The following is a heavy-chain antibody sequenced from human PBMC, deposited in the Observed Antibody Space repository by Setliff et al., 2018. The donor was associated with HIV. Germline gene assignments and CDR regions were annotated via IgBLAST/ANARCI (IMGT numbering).Heavy chain of an antibody. CDR1: GGSISSSSYY. Sequence: SLTCTVSGGSISSSSYYWGWIRQPPGKGLEWIGSIYYSGCTYYNPSLKSRVTISVDTSKNQFSLKLSSVTAADTAVYYCASITGSTIDYWGQGTLVTVS. J-gene: IGHJ4*02. V-gene: IGHV4-39*01. CDR2: IYYSGCT. D-gene: IGHD1-7*01. CDR3: ASITGSTIDY.